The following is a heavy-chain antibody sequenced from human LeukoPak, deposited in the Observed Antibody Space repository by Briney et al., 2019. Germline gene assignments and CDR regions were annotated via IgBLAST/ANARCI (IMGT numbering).Heavy chain of an antibody. D-gene: IGHD1-14*01. J-gene: IGHJ4*02. CDR1: RLTLSSNY. CDR2: IYSGGST. CDR3: ARDMYTGNPFDY. Sequence: GGSLRLSCAESRLTLSSNYMRWVRHPPGEGLGWVLVIYSGGSTYYADSVSGAYTTSRDNSKNTLHLQMNGLRAEDTAVYYCARDMYTGNPFDYWGQGTLVTVSS. V-gene: IGHV3-66*01.